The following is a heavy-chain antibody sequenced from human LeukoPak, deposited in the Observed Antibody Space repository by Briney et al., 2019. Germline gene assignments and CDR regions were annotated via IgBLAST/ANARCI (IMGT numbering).Heavy chain of an antibody. D-gene: IGHD3-22*01. CDR2: ISGSGGST. V-gene: IGHV3-23*01. CDR1: GFTFSSYA. CDR3: AKDWRNYYDSSGPPDYFDY. Sequence: GGSLRLSCAASGFTFSSYAMSWVRQAPGKGLEWVSAISGSGGSTYYADSVKGRFTISRDNSKNTLYLQMNSLRAEDTAVYYCAKDWRNYYDSSGPPDYFDYWGQGTLVTVSS. J-gene: IGHJ4*02.